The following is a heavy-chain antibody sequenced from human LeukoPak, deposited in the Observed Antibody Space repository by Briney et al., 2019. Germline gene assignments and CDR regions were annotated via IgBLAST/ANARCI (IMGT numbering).Heavy chain of an antibody. V-gene: IGHV3-23*01. CDR1: GFTFSNYA. J-gene: IGHJ4*02. D-gene: IGHD6-19*01. CDR2: ISGSGDST. Sequence: GGSLRLSCAASGFTFSNYAMSWVRQAPGKGLEWVSAISGSGDSTYYADSVKGRFTISRDNSKNTVYVQMNSLRAEDTALYYCAKDIGIAVAGTGTPDYWGQGTLVTVSS. CDR3: AKDIGIAVAGTGTPDY.